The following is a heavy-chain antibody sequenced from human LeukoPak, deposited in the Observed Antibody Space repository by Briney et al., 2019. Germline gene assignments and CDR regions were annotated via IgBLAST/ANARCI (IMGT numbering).Heavy chain of an antibody. D-gene: IGHD7-27*01. CDR2: ITHSGGT. CDR3: ARGRISNWGFEGTLFDA. CDR1: GGSLNSYY. Sequence: SETLSLTCTVSGGSLNSYYLSWIRQPPGKGLEWIGFITHSGGTDFDSSLGGRVTISVDTSKNQFSLRLTSMTAADTAVYFCARGRISNWGFEGTLFDAWGQGVLVTVSS. V-gene: IGHV4-59*01. J-gene: IGHJ4*02.